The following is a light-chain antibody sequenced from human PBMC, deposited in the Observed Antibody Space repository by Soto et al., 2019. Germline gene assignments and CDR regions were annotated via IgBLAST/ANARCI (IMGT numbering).Light chain of an antibody. CDR2: AAS. V-gene: IGKV1-6*01. CDR1: QGIRDD. J-gene: IGKJ1*01. CDR3: QQYYSYPRT. Sequence: AIQMSQSPSSLSATLGDRVTIXXRASQGIRDDLGWYQQKPGKAPKIXIYAASTLQSRVPSRFSGSGSGTDFTLTISCLQSEDFATYYCQQYYSYPRTFGQGTNVDI.